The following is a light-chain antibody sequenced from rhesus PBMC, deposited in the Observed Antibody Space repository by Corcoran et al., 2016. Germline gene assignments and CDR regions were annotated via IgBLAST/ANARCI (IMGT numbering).Light chain of an antibody. J-gene: IGKJ1*01. CDR1: QSISSW. CDR3: LQNKSFPWT. Sequence: DIQMTQSPSSLSASVGDTVTLTCRASQSISSWLDWYQQKPGKAPKLLIYKTSSLQSGVHSRFSGSGSDTDFILTLSGLKTEDFATYNCLQNKSFPWTFGQGTKVEIK. V-gene: IGKV1-22*01. CDR2: KTS.